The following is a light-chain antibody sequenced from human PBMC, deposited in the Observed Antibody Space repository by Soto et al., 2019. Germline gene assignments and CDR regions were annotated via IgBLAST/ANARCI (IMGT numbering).Light chain of an antibody. CDR2: SNI. CDR3: ATWDHTLNAFV. CDR1: RFNIGGNT. V-gene: IGLV1-44*01. J-gene: IGLJ7*01. Sequence: QLVLTQSPSASGTPGQTVTISCSGSRFNIGGNTVNWYLQLPRTAPKLLIYSNIHRPSGVPDRFSGSKSGTSASLAISGLQSEDEADYYCATWDHTLNAFVFGPGTQLTVL.